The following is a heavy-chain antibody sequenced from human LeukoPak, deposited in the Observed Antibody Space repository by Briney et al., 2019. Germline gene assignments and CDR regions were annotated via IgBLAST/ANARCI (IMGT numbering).Heavy chain of an antibody. V-gene: IGHV5-51*01. D-gene: IGHD3-3*01. CDR3: ARRSFPYYDFWSGPMDV. J-gene: IGHJ6*04. CDR1: GYTFTTYW. CDR2: IYPGDSDI. Sequence: GESLKISCKASGYTFTTYWIAWVRQMPGKGLECMGIIYPGDSDIRYSPSFQGQVTISADKSISTAYLQWSSLKASDTAMYYCARRSFPYYDFWSGPMDVWGKGTTVTVSS.